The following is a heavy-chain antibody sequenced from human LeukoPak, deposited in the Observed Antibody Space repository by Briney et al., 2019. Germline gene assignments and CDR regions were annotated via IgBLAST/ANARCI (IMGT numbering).Heavy chain of an antibody. D-gene: IGHD3-10*01. Sequence: SETLSLTCTVSGGSISSYYWSWIRQPPGKVLEWIGYIYYSGSTNYNPSLKSRVTISVDTSKNQFSLTLSSVTAADTAVYYCASSTMVRGSSFWFDPWGQGTLVTVSS. CDR3: ASSTMVRGSSFWFDP. V-gene: IGHV4-59*01. J-gene: IGHJ5*02. CDR2: IYYSGST. CDR1: GGSISSYY.